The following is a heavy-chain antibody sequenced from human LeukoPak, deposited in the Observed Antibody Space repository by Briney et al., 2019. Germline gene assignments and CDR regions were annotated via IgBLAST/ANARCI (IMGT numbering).Heavy chain of an antibody. Sequence: SETLSLTCAVYGGSFSGYYWSWIRQPPGKGLEWIGEINHSGSTNYNPSLKSRVTISVDTSKNQFSLKLSSVAAADTAVYYCARGRAGNYWGQGTLVTVSS. D-gene: IGHD6-19*01. CDR2: INHSGST. V-gene: IGHV4-34*01. J-gene: IGHJ4*02. CDR1: GGSFSGYY. CDR3: ARGRAGNY.